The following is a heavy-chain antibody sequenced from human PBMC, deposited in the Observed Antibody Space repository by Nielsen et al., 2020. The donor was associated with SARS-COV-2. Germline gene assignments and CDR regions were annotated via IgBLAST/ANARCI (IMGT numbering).Heavy chain of an antibody. CDR1: GGSISSYY. J-gene: IGHJ6*02. V-gene: IGHV4-34*01. D-gene: IGHD3-10*01. Sequence: SETLSLTCTVSGGSISSYYWSWIRQPPGKGLEWIGEINHSGSTNYNPSLKSRVTISVDTSKNQFSLKLSSVTAADTAVYYCARSVYGSGSYYTAYGMDVWGQGTTVTVSS. CDR3: ARSVYGSGSYYTAYGMDV. CDR2: INHSGST.